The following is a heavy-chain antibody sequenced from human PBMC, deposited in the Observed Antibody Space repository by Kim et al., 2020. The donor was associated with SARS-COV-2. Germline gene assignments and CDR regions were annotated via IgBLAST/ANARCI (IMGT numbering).Heavy chain of an antibody. D-gene: IGHD1-26*01. CDR2: ISYNGADK. CDR3: AKEGATSGTTYDY. J-gene: IGHJ4*02. V-gene: IGHV3-30*04. CDR1: GFTFSSYA. Sequence: GGSLRLSCAVSGFTFSSYAMHWLRQAPGEGLEWVAVISYNGADKYYADSVKGRFTISRDNSRSTLYLQMNSLSTGDTAVYYCAKEGATSGTTYDYWGQGTLVTVSS.